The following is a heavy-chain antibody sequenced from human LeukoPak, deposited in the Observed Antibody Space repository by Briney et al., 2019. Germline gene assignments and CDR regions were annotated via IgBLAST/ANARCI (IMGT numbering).Heavy chain of an antibody. J-gene: IGHJ6*03. CDR3: ARGPQLVGYYYIDV. Sequence: PSETLSLTCTVSGGSISSSSYYWGWIRQPPGKGLEWIGSIHYSGSTNYNPSLKSRVTISVDTSKNQFSLQLNSVTPEDTAVYYCARGPQLVGYYYIDVWGKGTTVTVSS. CDR2: IHYSGST. D-gene: IGHD6-13*01. CDR1: GGSISSSSYY. V-gene: IGHV4-39*07.